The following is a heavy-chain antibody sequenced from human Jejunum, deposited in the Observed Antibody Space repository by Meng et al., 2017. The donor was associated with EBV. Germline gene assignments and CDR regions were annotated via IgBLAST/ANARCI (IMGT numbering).Heavy chain of an antibody. CDR3: ARPISGYTYYFDY. CDR2: VNPNSGVT. D-gene: IGHD5-18*01. J-gene: IGHJ4*02. Sequence: QVQLEQSGTGVKESGASVKVSCKSAGYTFTGYYLHWVRQAPGQGLEWMGRVNPNSGVTNYAEKFQGRVTMTRDTSISTSYMEVSRLTSDDTAVYYCARPISGYTYYFDYWGQGTLVTVSS. CDR1: GYTFTGYY. V-gene: IGHV1-2*06.